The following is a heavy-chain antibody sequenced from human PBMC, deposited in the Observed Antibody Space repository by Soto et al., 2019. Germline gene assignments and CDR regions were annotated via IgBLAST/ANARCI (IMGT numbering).Heavy chain of an antibody. Sequence: ASVKVSCKASGYTFTSYAMHSVRQAPGQRLEWMGWINAGNGNTKYSQKFQGRVTITRDTSASTAYMELSSLRSDDTAVYYCARMDIVLMFDPWGQGTLVTVSS. CDR3: ARMDIVLMFDP. V-gene: IGHV1-3*01. CDR2: INAGNGNT. D-gene: IGHD2-8*01. J-gene: IGHJ5*02. CDR1: GYTFTSYA.